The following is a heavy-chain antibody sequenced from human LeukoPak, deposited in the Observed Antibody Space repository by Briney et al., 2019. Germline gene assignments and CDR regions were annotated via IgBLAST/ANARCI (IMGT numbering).Heavy chain of an antibody. CDR1: GFTFDDYA. J-gene: IGHJ4*02. CDR2: ISWNSGSI. Sequence: SGGSLRLSCAASGFTFDDYAMHWVRQAPGKGLEWVSGISWNSGSIGHADSVKGRFTISRDNAKNSLYLQMNSLRAEDTALYYCAKDSFAHGYSYGLIDYWGQGTLVTVSS. CDR3: AKDSFAHGYSYGLIDY. V-gene: IGHV3-9*01. D-gene: IGHD5-18*01.